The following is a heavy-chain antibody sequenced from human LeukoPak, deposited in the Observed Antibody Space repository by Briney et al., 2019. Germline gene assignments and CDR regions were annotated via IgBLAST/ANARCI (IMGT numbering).Heavy chain of an antibody. CDR2: ISSSSGTI. CDR3: ARDPSRRELRSFDY. V-gene: IGHV3-48*03. D-gene: IGHD1-7*01. J-gene: IGHJ4*02. CDR1: GFTFSTFE. Sequence: GGSLRLSCAASGFTFSTFEMNWVRQAPGKGLEWLSYISSSSGTIYYADSVRGQFTVSRDNAKNSLYLQMNSLRAEDTAVYYCARDPSRRELRSFDYWGQGTLVTVSS.